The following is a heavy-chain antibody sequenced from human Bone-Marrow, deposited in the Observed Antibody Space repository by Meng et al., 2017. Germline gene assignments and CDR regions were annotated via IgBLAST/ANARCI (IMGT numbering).Heavy chain of an antibody. CDR2: IIPIFGTA. J-gene: IGHJ4*02. CDR1: GGTFSSYA. Sequence: GQLVQVGGGVKKPGSSVKVSCKASGGTFSSYAISWVRQAPGQGLEWMGGIIPIFGTANYAQKFQGRVTITADESTSTAYMELSSLRSEDTAVYYCARNNWNDVVTPFDYWGQGTLVTVSS. D-gene: IGHD1-1*01. CDR3: ARNNWNDVVTPFDY. V-gene: IGHV1-69*01.